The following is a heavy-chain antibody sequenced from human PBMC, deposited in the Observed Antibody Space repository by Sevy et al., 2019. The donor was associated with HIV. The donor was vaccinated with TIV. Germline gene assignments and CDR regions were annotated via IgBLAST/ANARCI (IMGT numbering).Heavy chain of an antibody. CDR2: ISSSSSYI. D-gene: IGHD3-10*01. CDR1: GFTFSSYS. V-gene: IGHV3-21*01. CDR3: ARAGVFMVRGVPRNYYYYMDV. Sequence: GGSLRLSCAASGFTFSSYSMNWVRQAPGKGLEWVSSISSSSSYIYYADSVKGRFTISRDNAKNSLYLQMNSLRAEDTAVYYWARAGVFMVRGVPRNYYYYMDVWGKGTTVTVSS. J-gene: IGHJ6*03.